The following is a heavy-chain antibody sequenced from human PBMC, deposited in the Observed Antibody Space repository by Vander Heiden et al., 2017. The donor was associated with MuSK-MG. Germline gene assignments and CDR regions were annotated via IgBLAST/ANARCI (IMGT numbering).Heavy chain of an antibody. CDR3: ARLITQIEYSSLSALTPAQFFDY. CDR2: VYHSGST. D-gene: IGHD6-6*01. CDR1: GYSISSGYY. V-gene: IGHV4-38-2*01. Sequence: QVQLQESGPGLVKPSETLSLTCAVSGYSISSGYYWGWIRQPPGKGLEWVGTVYHSGSTYYNPSLKSRVTISVDTSKNQFFLKLSSVTAADTAVYYCARLITQIEYSSLSALTPAQFFDYWGQGTLVTVSS. J-gene: IGHJ4*02.